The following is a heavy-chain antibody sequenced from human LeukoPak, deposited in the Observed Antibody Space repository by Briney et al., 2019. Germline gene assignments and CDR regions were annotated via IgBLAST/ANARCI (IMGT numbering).Heavy chain of an antibody. Sequence: GRSLRLSCAASGFTFSTYAMHWVRQAPGKGLEGMAVISYDGGSTYYADSVKGRFTISRDNSKKTLYLQMSSLRTEDTAVYYCAKIEGISSYYFDYWGQGTLVTVSS. CDR3: AKIEGISSYYFDY. V-gene: IGHV3-30*18. D-gene: IGHD6-6*01. J-gene: IGHJ4*02. CDR1: GFTFSTYA. CDR2: ISYDGGST.